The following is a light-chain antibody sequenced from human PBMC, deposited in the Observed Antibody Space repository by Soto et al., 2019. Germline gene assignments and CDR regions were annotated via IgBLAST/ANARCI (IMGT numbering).Light chain of an antibody. CDR2: DVS. V-gene: IGLV2-14*01. CDR1: SSDIGAYNY. J-gene: IGLJ1*01. Sequence: QSVLTQPASVSGSPGQSITISCTGTSSDIGAYNYVSWYQQHPGKAPKLMIYDVSNRPSGFSNRFSGSKSGNTASLTISGLQAEDEADYYCSSYTSSATYVFGTGTKVTVL. CDR3: SSYTSSATYV.